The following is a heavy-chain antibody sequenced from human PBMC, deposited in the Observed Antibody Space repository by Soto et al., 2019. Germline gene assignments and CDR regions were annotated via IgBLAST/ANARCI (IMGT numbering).Heavy chain of an antibody. V-gene: IGHV1-18*04. J-gene: IGHJ4*02. CDR3: AREAGWQRMVPYD. CDR1: GYTFTSYG. Sequence: QVQLVQSGSEVKKPGASVNVSCKAFGYTFTSYGFSWVRQVPGQGLEWLGWISAFNGDTQYAQTMKGRLTVTTDTSTTTVHMERRSLTPADTAVYYCAREAGWQRMVPYDWGQGTLVSFS. CDR2: ISAFNGDT. D-gene: IGHD6-25*01.